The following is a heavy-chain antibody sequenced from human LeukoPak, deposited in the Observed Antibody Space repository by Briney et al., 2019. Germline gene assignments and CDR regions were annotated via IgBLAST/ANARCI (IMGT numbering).Heavy chain of an antibody. V-gene: IGHV3-66*04. Sequence: GGSLRLSCAASGFTFGSNYMTWVRQAPGKGLEWASVIYSGGNTYYSDSVKGRFSISRDISKNTVYLQMNGLRAEDTAVYFCARLVTGTTVINSGWFDPWGQGTLVTVSS. CDR3: ARLVTGTTVINSGWFDP. CDR1: GFTFGSNY. D-gene: IGHD4-23*01. J-gene: IGHJ5*02. CDR2: IYSGGNT.